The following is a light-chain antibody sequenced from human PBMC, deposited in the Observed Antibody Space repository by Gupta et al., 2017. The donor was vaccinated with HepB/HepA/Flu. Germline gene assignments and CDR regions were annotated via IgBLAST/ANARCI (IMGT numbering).Light chain of an antibody. CDR1: RSNIGRNT. CDR2: GNN. J-gene: IGLJ2*01. CDR3: AAGDDSLNGPV. Sequence: SVLTQPPSASGTPGRRVTISCSGSRSNIGRNTVNWYQQVPGTAPRLLIYGNNQRPSGVPDRISGSKSGTSASLAISGFQSEDEAGYYCAAGDDSLNGPVFGGGTKLTVL. V-gene: IGLV1-44*01.